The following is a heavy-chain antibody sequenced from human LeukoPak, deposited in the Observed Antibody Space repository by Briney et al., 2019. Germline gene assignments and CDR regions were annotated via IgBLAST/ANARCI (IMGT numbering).Heavy chain of an antibody. V-gene: IGHV3-23*01. J-gene: IGHJ4*02. CDR1: GFTFSSYA. Sequence: GGSLRLSCAASGFTFSSYAMSWVRQAPGKGLEWDSAISGSGGSTYYADSVKGRFTISRDNSKNTLYLQMNSLRAEDTAVYYCAKDPDSSTSGYWGQGTLVTVSS. CDR3: AKDPDSSTSGY. CDR2: ISGSGGST. D-gene: IGHD6-13*01.